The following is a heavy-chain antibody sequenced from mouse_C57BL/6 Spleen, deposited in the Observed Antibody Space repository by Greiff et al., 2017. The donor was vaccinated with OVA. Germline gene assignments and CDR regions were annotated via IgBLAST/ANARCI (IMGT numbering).Heavy chain of an antibody. J-gene: IGHJ2*01. Sequence: EVKLMESGPGLVKPSQSLSLTCSVTGYSITSGYYWNWIRQFPGNKLEWMGYISYDGSNNYNPSLKNRISITRDTSKNQFFLKLNSVTTEDTATYYGARGDGYYVYCDDWGQGTTLTVSS. CDR3: ARGDGYYVYCDD. V-gene: IGHV3-6*01. CDR1: GYSITSGYY. D-gene: IGHD2-3*01. CDR2: ISYDGSN.